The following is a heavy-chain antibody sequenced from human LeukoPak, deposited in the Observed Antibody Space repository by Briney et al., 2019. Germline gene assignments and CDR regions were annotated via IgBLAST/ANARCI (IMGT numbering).Heavy chain of an antibody. CDR1: RYTFTDYY. CDR3: ARGGWSLGYCSSSSCLDWFDP. Sequence: ASVKVSCKASRYTFTDYYMHWVRQAPGQGLEWLGWINPNSGGTNYAQKFQGRVTMTRDTSISTAYMELSRLRSDDTAVYYCARGGWSLGYCSSSSCLDWFDPWGQGTLVTVSS. J-gene: IGHJ5*02. CDR2: INPNSGGT. V-gene: IGHV1-2*02. D-gene: IGHD2-2*01.